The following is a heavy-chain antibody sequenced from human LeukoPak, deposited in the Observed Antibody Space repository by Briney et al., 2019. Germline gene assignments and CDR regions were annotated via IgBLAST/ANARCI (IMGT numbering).Heavy chain of an antibody. J-gene: IGHJ4*02. D-gene: IGHD2-2*01. Sequence: GSLRLSCAASGFTFSSYGMHWVLQAPGKGLEWVAVISYDGSNKYYADSVKGRFTISRDNSKNTLYLQMNSLRAEDTAVYYCAKVERIVVVPAAIDYWGQGTLVTVSS. V-gene: IGHV3-30*18. CDR3: AKVERIVVVPAAIDY. CDR2: ISYDGSNK. CDR1: GFTFSSYG.